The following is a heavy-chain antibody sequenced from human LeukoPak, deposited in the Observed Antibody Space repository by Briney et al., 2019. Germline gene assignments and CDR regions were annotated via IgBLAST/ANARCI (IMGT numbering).Heavy chain of an antibody. D-gene: IGHD5-18*01. CDR2: INPNSGGT. Sequence: ASVKVSCKASGYTFTGYYMHWVRQAPGQGLEWMGWINPNSGGTNYAQKFQGRVTMTRDTSISTAYMELSRLESDDTAVFYCARGRWLQLWGDYWGQGTPLTVSS. CDR3: ARGRWLQLWGDY. CDR1: GYTFTGYY. J-gene: IGHJ4*02. V-gene: IGHV1-2*02.